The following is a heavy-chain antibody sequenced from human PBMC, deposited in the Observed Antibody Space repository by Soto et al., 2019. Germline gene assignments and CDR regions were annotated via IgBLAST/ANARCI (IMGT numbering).Heavy chain of an antibody. V-gene: IGHV3-74*01. CDR3: VRGKVAAGFDY. CDR1: AFTFKNHW. CDR2: ISSDGTTT. D-gene: IGHD6-13*01. J-gene: IGHJ4*02. Sequence: GGSLRLSCAASAFTFKNHWMHWVRQAPGKGPVWVSRISSDGTTTNYADFVEGRFTISRDNAKNTLYLQMTSLRVEDRAIYYCVRGKVAAGFDYWGQGALVTVSS.